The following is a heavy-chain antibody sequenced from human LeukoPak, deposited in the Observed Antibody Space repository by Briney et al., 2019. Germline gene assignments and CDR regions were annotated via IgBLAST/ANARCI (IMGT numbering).Heavy chain of an antibody. V-gene: IGHV3-30*02. CDR2: IRYDGSNK. Sequence: PGGSLRLSCAASGFTFSSYGMHWVRQARGKGVEWVAFIRYDGSNKYYADSVKGRFTISRDNSKNTLYLQMSSLRAEDTAVYYCAKDYYYDSSGYYSDNAFDIWGQGTMVTVSS. J-gene: IGHJ3*02. CDR3: AKDYYYDSSGYYSDNAFDI. D-gene: IGHD3-22*01. CDR1: GFTFSSYG.